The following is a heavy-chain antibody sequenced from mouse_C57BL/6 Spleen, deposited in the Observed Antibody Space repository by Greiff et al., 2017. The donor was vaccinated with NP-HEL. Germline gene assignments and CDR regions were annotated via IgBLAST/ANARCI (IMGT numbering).Heavy chain of an antibody. Sequence: EVQRVESGGGLVKPGGSLKLSCAASGFTFSDYGMHWVRQAPEKGLEWVAYISSGSSTIYYADTVKGRFTISRDNAKNTLFLQMTSLRSEDTAMYYCARNYYDYDVSNWGFDVWGTGTTVTVSS. D-gene: IGHD2-4*01. V-gene: IGHV5-17*01. CDR1: GFTFSDYG. CDR2: ISSGSSTI. CDR3: ARNYYDYDVSNWGFDV. J-gene: IGHJ1*03.